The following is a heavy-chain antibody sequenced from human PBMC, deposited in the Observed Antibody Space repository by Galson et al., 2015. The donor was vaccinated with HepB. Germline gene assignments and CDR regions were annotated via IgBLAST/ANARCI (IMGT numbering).Heavy chain of an antibody. J-gene: IGHJ4*02. D-gene: IGHD3-16*01. Sequence: SLRLSCAASGFPFNTYWMTWVRQAPGKGLEWVANINEDGSDKNYVDSVKGRFIISRDNAKRALYLQMNSLRADDTAVYYCATRGQARADWGQGTLVTVSS. CDR1: GFPFNTYW. CDR2: INEDGSDK. CDR3: ATRGQARAD. V-gene: IGHV3-7*01.